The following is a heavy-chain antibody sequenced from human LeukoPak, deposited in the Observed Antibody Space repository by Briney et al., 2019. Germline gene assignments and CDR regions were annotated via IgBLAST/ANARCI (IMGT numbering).Heavy chain of an antibody. CDR1: GYTFTNYG. CDR2: ISTYNGNT. CDR3: ARGGYCGTTSCYPQEYFQY. Sequence: GASVKVSCKASGYTFTNYGISWVRQAPGQGLEWMGWISTYNGNTNYVQKLQGRVTITADESTSTAYMELSSLRSEDTAVYYCARGGYCGTTSCYPQEYFQYWGQGTLVTVSS. J-gene: IGHJ1*01. V-gene: IGHV1-18*01. D-gene: IGHD2-2*01.